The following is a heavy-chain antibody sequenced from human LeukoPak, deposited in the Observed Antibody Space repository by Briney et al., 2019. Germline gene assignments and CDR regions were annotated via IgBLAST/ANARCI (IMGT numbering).Heavy chain of an antibody. V-gene: IGHV1-18*01. CDR1: GYTFTSYG. D-gene: IGHD6-13*01. CDR2: ISAYNGNT. Sequence: ASVKVSCKASGYTFTSYGISWVRQAPGQGLEWMGWISAYNGNTNYAQKLQGRVTMTTDTSASTAYMELSSLRSEDTAVYYCASVSIAAPGGVDYWGQGTLVTVSS. J-gene: IGHJ4*02. CDR3: ASVSIAAPGGVDY.